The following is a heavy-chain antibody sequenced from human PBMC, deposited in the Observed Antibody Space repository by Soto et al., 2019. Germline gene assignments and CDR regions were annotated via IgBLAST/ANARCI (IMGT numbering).Heavy chain of an antibody. Sequence: EVQLLESGGGLVQPGGSLRLSCAASGFTFSSYAMRWVRQAPVKGLEWVSAISGSGDSTYYEDSVKGRFTISRDNSKKTLYLQIDSLRAEDTGVYYCARRGSGSYYDYWGQGTLVTVSS. CDR3: ARRGSGSYYDY. D-gene: IGHD1-26*01. J-gene: IGHJ4*02. CDR2: ISGSGDST. CDR1: GFTFSSYA. V-gene: IGHV3-23*01.